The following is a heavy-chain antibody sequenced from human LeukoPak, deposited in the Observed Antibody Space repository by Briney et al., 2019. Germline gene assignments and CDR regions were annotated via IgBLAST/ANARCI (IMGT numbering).Heavy chain of an antibody. J-gene: IGHJ5*02. V-gene: IGHV4-34*01. CDR2: INHSGST. D-gene: IGHD5-12*01. CDR1: GGSFSGYY. Sequence: SETLSLTCAVYGGSFSGYYWSGIRQPPGKGLEWIGEINHSGSTNYNPSLKSRVTISVDTSKNHFSLKLRSVTAAETAVYYCARPWHNWFDPWGQGTLVTVSS. CDR3: ARPWHNWFDP.